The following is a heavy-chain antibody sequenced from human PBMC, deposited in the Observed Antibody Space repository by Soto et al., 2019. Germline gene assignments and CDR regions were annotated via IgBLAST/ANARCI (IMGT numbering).Heavy chain of an antibody. D-gene: IGHD5-18*01. CDR2: ISSNSAYI. V-gene: IGHV3-21*01. Sequence: PGRSLRLSCAASGLTFRSFTMNWVRQAPGKGLEWVSTISSNSAYIYYTDALRGRFTISRDNAKNSLHLQMNSLRAEDTAVYYCTRYASPYSSARGWFDSCGPGSLVTGSS. CDR3: TRYASPYSSARGWFDS. J-gene: IGHJ5*01. CDR1: GLTFRSFT.